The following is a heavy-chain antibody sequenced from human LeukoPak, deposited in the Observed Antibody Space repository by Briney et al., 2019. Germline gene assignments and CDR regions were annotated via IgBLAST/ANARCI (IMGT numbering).Heavy chain of an antibody. J-gene: IGHJ4*02. Sequence: SETLSLTCTVSGGSISSSSYYWGWIRQPPGKGLEWIGSIYYSGSTYYNPSLKSRVTISVDTSKNQFSLKLSSVTAADTAVYYCARVNQLQLYYFDYWGQGTLVTVSS. CDR1: GGSISSSSYY. CDR3: ARVNQLQLYYFDY. V-gene: IGHV4-39*07. CDR2: IYYSGST. D-gene: IGHD2-2*01.